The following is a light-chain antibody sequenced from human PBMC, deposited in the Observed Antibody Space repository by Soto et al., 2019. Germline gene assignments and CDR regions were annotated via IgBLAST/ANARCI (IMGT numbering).Light chain of an antibody. CDR3: QQYDNWPPFT. J-gene: IGKJ3*01. CDR1: QSVSSN. V-gene: IGKV3-15*01. CDR2: DAS. Sequence: IVMTQSAATLSVYPGERATLSCRAGQSVSSNLAWYQQKPGQAPRLLIYDASTRATGIPVRFSGSGSGTEFTLTISSLRSEDFAVYYCQQYDNWPPFTFGPGTKVDIK.